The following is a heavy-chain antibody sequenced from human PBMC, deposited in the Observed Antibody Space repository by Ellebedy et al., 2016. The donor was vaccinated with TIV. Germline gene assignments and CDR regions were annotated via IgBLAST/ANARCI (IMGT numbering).Heavy chain of an antibody. CDR1: GFTVNYNY. CDR3: ARVRGIVVARPDP. V-gene: IGHV3-53*01. Sequence: GESLKISCAASGFTVNYNYLTWVRQAPGKGLEWVSTIYNSDATYYADSVRGRFTISRDDSQNTLYLQMSSLRAEDTAVYYCARVRGIVVARPDPWGQGILVTVSS. D-gene: IGHD6-19*01. J-gene: IGHJ5*02. CDR2: IYNSDAT.